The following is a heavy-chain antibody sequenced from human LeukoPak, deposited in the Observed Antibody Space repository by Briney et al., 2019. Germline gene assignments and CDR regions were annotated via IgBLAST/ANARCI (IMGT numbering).Heavy chain of an antibody. Sequence: SETLSLTYAVSGYPLGRNYFWGWVRQPPGNRLEWIGRIYGSESTTYNPSLMNRVTISVDTSRNHLSLQLTSATAADTAVYYCARCDPRGSASTRFDSWGQGILVTISS. CDR1: GYPLGRNYF. CDR3: ARCDPRGSASTRFDS. CDR2: IYGSEST. D-gene: IGHD6-19*01. J-gene: IGHJ5*01. V-gene: IGHV4-38-2*01.